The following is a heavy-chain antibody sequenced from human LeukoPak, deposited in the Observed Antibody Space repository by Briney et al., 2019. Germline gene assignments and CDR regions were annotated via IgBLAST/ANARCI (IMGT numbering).Heavy chain of an antibody. J-gene: IGHJ4*02. CDR1: GYTFTSYD. Sequence: ASVKVSCKASGYTFTSYDINWVRQATGQGLEWMGWMNPNSGNTGYAQKFQGRVTMTRNTSIRTAYMELSSLRSEEPAVYYCASGYDGTIGFDYWGQGTLVTVSS. D-gene: IGHD4-23*01. CDR2: MNPNSGNT. V-gene: IGHV1-8*01. CDR3: ASGYDGTIGFDY.